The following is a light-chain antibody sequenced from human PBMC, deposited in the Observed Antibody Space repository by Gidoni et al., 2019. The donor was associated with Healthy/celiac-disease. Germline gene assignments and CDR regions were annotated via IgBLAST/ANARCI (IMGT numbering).Light chain of an antibody. J-gene: IGLJ2*01. CDR3: QAWDSSTVV. CDR2: QDS. Sequence: SYELTQPPSVSVSPAQTASITCSGEKLGDKYACWYQQKTGQSPVLVIDQDSKRPSGIPERFSGSNSGNTATRTISGTQAMDEADYYCQAWDSSTVVFGGGTKRTVL. V-gene: IGLV3-1*01. CDR1: KLGDKY.